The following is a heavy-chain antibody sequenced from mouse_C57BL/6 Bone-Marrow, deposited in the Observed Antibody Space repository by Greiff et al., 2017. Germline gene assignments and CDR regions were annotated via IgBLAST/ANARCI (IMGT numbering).Heavy chain of an antibody. V-gene: IGHV5-6*01. CDR3: ASRDYSCAMDY. D-gene: IGHD1-1*01. CDR2: ISSGGSYT. CDR1: GFTFSSYG. Sequence: EVQLVESGGDLVKPGGSLKLSCAASGFTFSSYGMSWVRQTPDKRLEWVATISSGGSYTYYPDSVKGRFTISRDNAKNTLYLQMSRLMSEDTAMXYCASRDYSCAMDYWGQGTSVTVSS. J-gene: IGHJ4*01.